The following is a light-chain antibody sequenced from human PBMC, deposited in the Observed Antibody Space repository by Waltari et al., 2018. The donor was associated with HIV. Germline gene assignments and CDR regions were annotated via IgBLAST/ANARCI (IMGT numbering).Light chain of an antibody. V-gene: IGLV1-40*01. Sequence: QSALTQPPSVSGAPGQRVTISCTGSSSNIGAGSDVHSYQQLPGTAPKLLIYANTNRPPGVPDRFSGSKSGTSASLAITGLQTEDEGTYYCQSYDNSLSGHWGFGGGTKLTVL. J-gene: IGLJ3*02. CDR2: ANT. CDR1: SSNIGAGSD. CDR3: QSYDNSLSGHWG.